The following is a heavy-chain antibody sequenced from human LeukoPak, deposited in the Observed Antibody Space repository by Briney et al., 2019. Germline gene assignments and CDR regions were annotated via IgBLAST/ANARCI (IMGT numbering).Heavy chain of an antibody. D-gene: IGHD6-13*01. Sequence: GESLKISCKGSGYSFTSYWISWVRQMPGKGLECMGRFDPSDSYTNYSPSFQGHVTISADKSISTAYLQWSSLKASDTAMYYCARVAVGSFFDYWGQGTLVTVSS. J-gene: IGHJ4*02. CDR2: FDPSDSYT. CDR3: ARVAVGSFFDY. CDR1: GYSFTSYW. V-gene: IGHV5-10-1*01.